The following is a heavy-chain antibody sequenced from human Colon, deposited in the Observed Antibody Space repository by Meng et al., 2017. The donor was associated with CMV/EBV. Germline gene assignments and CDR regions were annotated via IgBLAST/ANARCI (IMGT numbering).Heavy chain of an antibody. CDR1: GFTFSTFA. Sequence: QVQLLESGGGVVQPGGSLGLSCGTSGFTFSTFAMHWVRQAPGKGLEWVAMILYDGSNKFYADSVKGRFIISRDNSKNTVYLQMTSLTTEDTAIYYCARDGLGAMVRAHEYWGQGTLVTVSS. J-gene: IGHJ4*02. CDR2: ILYDGSNK. CDR3: ARDGLGAMVRAHEY. V-gene: IGHV3-30-3*01. D-gene: IGHD3-10*01.